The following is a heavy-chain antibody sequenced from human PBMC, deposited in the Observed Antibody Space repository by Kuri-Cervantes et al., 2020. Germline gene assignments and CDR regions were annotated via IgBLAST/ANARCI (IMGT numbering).Heavy chain of an antibody. Sequence: GESLKISCKGSGYSFTSYWIGWVRQMPGKGLEWMGIIYPGDSDTRYRRSLQGQVTISADKSISTAYLQWSSLKASDTAIYYCARRSYGSEYFDSWGQGTLVTVSS. CDR2: IYPGDSDT. CDR3: ARRSYGSEYFDS. CDR1: GYSFTSYW. D-gene: IGHD3-10*01. J-gene: IGHJ4*02. V-gene: IGHV5-51*01.